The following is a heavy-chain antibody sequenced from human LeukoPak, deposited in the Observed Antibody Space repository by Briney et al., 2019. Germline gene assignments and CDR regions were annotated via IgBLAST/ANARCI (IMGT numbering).Heavy chain of an antibody. J-gene: IGHJ5*02. CDR3: ARGWSIAARGPPSWFDP. Sequence: GASVKVSCKASGYTFTSYDINWVRQATGQGLEWMGWMNPNSGNTGHAQKFQGRVTMTRNTSISTAYMELSSLRSEDTAVYYCARGWSIAARGPPSWFDPWGQGTLVTVSS. D-gene: IGHD6-6*01. CDR2: MNPNSGNT. V-gene: IGHV1-8*01. CDR1: GYTFTSYD.